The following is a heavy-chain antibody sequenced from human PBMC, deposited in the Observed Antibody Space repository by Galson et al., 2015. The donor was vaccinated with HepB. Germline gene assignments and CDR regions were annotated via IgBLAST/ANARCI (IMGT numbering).Heavy chain of an antibody. J-gene: IGHJ4*02. Sequence: SETLSLTCAVYGGSLSDFYRTWIRQPPGKGLEWIGEIKHTGTTNYQPSLKSRVTISVDTSKNEFSLRLSSLTAADTAVYYCARVGVCKFGGALVVPYYFDYWGQGTLVTVSS. CDR3: ARVGVCKFGGALVVPYYFDY. CDR2: IKHTGTT. V-gene: IGHV4-34*01. D-gene: IGHD3-16*02. CDR1: GGSLSDFY.